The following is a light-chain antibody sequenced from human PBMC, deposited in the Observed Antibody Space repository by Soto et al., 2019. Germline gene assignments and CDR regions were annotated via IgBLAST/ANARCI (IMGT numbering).Light chain of an antibody. J-gene: IGKJ2*01. Sequence: DIQMTQSPSSRPASVGDGFTITCQASQNISTYLNWYQQKPGKAPKLLIYDASNLETGVPSRFSGSGSGTDFTFTISSLQPADIATYYCQQYHNLPHTFGQGTKLEIK. CDR1: QNISTY. CDR3: QQYHNLPHT. V-gene: IGKV1-33*01. CDR2: DAS.